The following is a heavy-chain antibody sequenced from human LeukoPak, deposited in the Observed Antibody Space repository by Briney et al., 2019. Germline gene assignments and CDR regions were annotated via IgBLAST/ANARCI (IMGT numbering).Heavy chain of an antibody. V-gene: IGHV3-23*01. D-gene: IGHD1-26*01. CDR3: AKLREVGSTDFDY. CDR2: ISGSGGGT. J-gene: IGHJ4*02. Sequence: GGSLRLSCAASGFTFNHYGMSWVRQAPGKGLEWVSTISGSGGGTYYADSVKGRFTISRDNSKNTVYLQMTSLRAEDTAVYYCAKLREVGSTDFDYWGQGTLVTVSS. CDR1: GFTFNHYG.